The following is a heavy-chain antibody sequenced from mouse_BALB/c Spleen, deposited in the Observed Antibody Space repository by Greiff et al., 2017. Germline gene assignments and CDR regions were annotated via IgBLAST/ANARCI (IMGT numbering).Heavy chain of an antibody. Sequence: VQLKQSGPGLVKPSQSLSLTCTVTGYSITSDYAWNWIRQFPGNKLEWMGYISYSGSTSYNPSLKSRISITRDTSKNQFFLQLNSVTTEDTATYYCASFYDGYYRGAWFAYWGQGTLVTVSA. CDR1: GYSITSDYA. V-gene: IGHV3-2*02. CDR3: ASFYDGYYRGAWFAY. D-gene: IGHD2-3*01. J-gene: IGHJ3*01. CDR2: ISYSGST.